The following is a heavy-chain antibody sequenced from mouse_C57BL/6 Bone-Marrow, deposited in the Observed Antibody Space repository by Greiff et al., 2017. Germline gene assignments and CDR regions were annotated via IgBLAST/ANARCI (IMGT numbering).Heavy chain of an antibody. J-gene: IGHJ4*01. V-gene: IGHV1-55*01. CDR2: IYPGSGST. CDR1: GYTFTSYW. CDR3: ARYLYYYYVSSYVYAMDY. Sequence: QVQLQQPGAELVKPGASVKMSCKASGYTFTSYWITWVKQRPGQGLEWIGDIYPGSGSTNYNEKFKSKATLTVDTSSSTASMQLSSLTSEDSAVYYCARYLYYYYVSSYVYAMDYWGQGTSVTVSS. D-gene: IGHD1-1*01.